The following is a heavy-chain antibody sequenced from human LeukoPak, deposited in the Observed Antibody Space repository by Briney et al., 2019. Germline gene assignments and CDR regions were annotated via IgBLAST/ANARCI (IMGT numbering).Heavy chain of an antibody. Sequence: ASVKVSCKASGYTFTGYYMHWVRQAPGQGLEWMGWINPSSGGTNYAQKFQGRVTMTRDTSISTAYMELSRLRSDDTAVYYCAVRWGSGYCSGGSCYDVDYWGQGTLVTVSS. CDR3: AVRWGSGYCSGGSCYDVDY. J-gene: IGHJ4*02. V-gene: IGHV1-2*02. CDR2: INPSSGGT. D-gene: IGHD2-15*01. CDR1: GYTFTGYY.